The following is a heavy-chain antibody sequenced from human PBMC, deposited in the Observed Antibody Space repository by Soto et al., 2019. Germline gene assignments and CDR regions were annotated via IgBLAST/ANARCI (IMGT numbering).Heavy chain of an antibody. CDR3: ASSYGSGYRAFDY. V-gene: IGHV1-69*02. Sequence: QVQLVQSGAEVKKPGSSVRVSCKASGDTFTFYSINWVRQAPGLGLEWMGRINPILSMSNYAQRFQGRVTMTADKSTSTAYMGVSSLRSEDTAMYYCASSYGSGYRAFDYWGQGALVTVSS. CDR1: GDTFTFYS. CDR2: INPILSMS. J-gene: IGHJ4*02. D-gene: IGHD3-10*01.